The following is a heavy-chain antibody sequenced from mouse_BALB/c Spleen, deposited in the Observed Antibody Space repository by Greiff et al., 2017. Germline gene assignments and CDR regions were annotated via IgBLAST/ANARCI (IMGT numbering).Heavy chain of an antibody. Sequence: DVMLVESGGGLVKLGGSLKLSCAASGFTFSSFGMHWVRQAPEKGLEWVAYISSGSSTIYYADTVKGRFTISRDNPKNTLFLQMTSLRSEDTAMYYCARGITTSFLDYWGQGTTLTVSS. CDR2: ISSGSSTI. CDR1: GFTFSSFG. D-gene: IGHD1-1*01. V-gene: IGHV5-17*02. J-gene: IGHJ2*01. CDR3: ARGITTSFLDY.